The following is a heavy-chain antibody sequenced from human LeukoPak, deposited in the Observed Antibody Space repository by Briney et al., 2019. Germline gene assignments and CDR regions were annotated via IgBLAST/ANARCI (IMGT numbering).Heavy chain of an antibody. V-gene: IGHV1-69*08. CDR2: ITPVINTA. Sequence: SVKVSCKISGGTFLSHTFRWVRQAPGQGLEWMCNITPVINTANYAQTFQGRVSIYADKSTTTVYMDLSGLRPDDTAVYYCARVNLRGSNYNWFDPWGQGTLVTVAS. CDR1: GGTFLSHT. D-gene: IGHD1-26*01. CDR3: ARVNLRGSNYNWFDP. J-gene: IGHJ5*02.